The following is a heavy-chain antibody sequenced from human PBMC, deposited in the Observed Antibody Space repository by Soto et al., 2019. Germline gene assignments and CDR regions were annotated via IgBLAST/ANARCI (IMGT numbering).Heavy chain of an antibody. V-gene: IGHV5-51*01. CDR2: IYPGDSDS. J-gene: IGHJ5*02. D-gene: IGHD3-10*01. CDR1: GYSFSTSW. CDR3: ARLARRVAQESHYFDP. Sequence: GESLKISCKVSGYSFSTSWMGWVRQLPGKGLEWMVIIYPGDSDSRYGPSFEGHVTFSVDKSISTAYLEWSSLKASDTAIDYCARLARRVAQESHYFDPWGQGTLVTVSS.